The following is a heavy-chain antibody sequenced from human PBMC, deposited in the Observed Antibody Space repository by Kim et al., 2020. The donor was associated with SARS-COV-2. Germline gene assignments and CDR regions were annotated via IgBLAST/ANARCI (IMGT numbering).Heavy chain of an antibody. CDR3: EASDY. J-gene: IGHJ4*02. Sequence: SVGGVRTHYAGSVKGRFTISRDNSKSTLFLHMNSLRAEDTAVYYCEASDYWGQGSLVTVSS. V-gene: IGHV3-23*01. CDR2: SVGGVRT.